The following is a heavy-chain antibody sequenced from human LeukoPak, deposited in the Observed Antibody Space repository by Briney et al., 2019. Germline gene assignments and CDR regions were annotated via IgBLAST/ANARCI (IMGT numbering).Heavy chain of an antibody. CDR1: GFTFSSYA. V-gene: IGHV3-23*01. CDR3: AEEDRKQQLAKAD. J-gene: IGHJ4*02. Sequence: PGGSLRLSCAASGFTFSSYAMSWVRQAPGKGLAWVSAISGSGGSTYYADSVKGRFTISRDNSKNTLYLQMNSLRAEDTAVYYCAEEDRKQQLAKADWGQGTLVTVSS. D-gene: IGHD6-13*01. CDR2: ISGSGGST.